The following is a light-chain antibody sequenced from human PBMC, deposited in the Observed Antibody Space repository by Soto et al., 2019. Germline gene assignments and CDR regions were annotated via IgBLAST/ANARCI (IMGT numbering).Light chain of an antibody. CDR3: CSYAGSSTYVV. J-gene: IGLJ2*01. Sequence: QSVLTQPASVSGSPGQSLTISCTGTSSDVGSYNLVSWYQQHPGKAPKLMIYEGSKRPSGVSNRFSGSKSGNTAPLTISGLQAEDEADYYCCSYAGSSTYVVFGGGTKLTVL. V-gene: IGLV2-23*01. CDR1: SSDVGSYNL. CDR2: EGS.